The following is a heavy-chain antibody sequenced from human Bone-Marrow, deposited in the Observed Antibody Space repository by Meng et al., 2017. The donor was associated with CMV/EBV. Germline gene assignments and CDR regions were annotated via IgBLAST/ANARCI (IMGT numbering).Heavy chain of an antibody. D-gene: IGHD3-3*01. CDR3: SRNREDYGLWSGYTTYGMDV. V-gene: IGHV1-18*01. Sequence: ASVKVSCKASGYTFPSHGICWVRQAPGQGLEWMGWISAYNGNTNYAQKLQGRVTMTTDTSTSTAYMELRSLRSDDTAVYYCSRNREDYGLWSGYTTYGMDVWGQGTTVTVSS. CDR1: GYTFPSHG. J-gene: IGHJ6*02. CDR2: ISAYNGNT.